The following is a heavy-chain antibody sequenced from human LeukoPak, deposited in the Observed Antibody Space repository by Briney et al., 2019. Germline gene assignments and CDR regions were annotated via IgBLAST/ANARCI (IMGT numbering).Heavy chain of an antibody. D-gene: IGHD1-20*01. J-gene: IGHJ4*02. V-gene: IGHV3-74*01. Sequence: RGSLRLSCAASGFTFSSYWTHWVRHPLEKGLVWVSRINSDGSTTNYADSVKGRFTISRDNTKNTLYLQMNSLRAEDTAVYYCAGERYNWNYFDYWGQGALVTVSS. CDR1: GFTFSSYW. CDR2: INSDGSTT. CDR3: AGERYNWNYFDY.